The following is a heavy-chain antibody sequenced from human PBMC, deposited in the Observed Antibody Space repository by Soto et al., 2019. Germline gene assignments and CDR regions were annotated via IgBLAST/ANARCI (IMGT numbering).Heavy chain of an antibody. CDR1: GFTFSSYA. D-gene: IGHD2-15*01. J-gene: IGHJ4*02. Sequence: QVQLVESGGGMVQPGRSLRLSCAASGFTFSSYAMHWVRQAPGKRLEWVAVISYDGSNKYYADSVKGRFTISRDNSKNTLYLQMNSLRAEDTAVYYCARLVVVAATPEDYWGQGTLVTVSS. V-gene: IGHV3-30-3*01. CDR3: ARLVVVAATPEDY. CDR2: ISYDGSNK.